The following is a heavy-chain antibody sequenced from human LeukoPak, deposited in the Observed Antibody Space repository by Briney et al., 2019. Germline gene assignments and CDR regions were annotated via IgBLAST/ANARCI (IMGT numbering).Heavy chain of an antibody. Sequence: PGGSLRLSCAASGFTFSSYWMHWVRQAPGKGLVWVSRINSDGSSTSYADSVKGRFTISRDNAKNTLYLQMNSLRAEDTAVYYCARDRSSGYYNSPVFDYWGQGTLVTVSS. V-gene: IGHV3-74*01. CDR3: ARDRSSGYYNSPVFDY. J-gene: IGHJ4*02. CDR1: GFTFSSYW. CDR2: INSDGSST. D-gene: IGHD3-22*01.